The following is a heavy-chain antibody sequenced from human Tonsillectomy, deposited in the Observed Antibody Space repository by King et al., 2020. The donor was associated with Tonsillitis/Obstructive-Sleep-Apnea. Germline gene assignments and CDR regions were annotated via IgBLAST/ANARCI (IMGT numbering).Heavy chain of an antibody. J-gene: IGHJ4*02. Sequence: VQLAQSGAEVKRPGSSAKVSCKASGGTFTSFAISWVRLAPGLGLEWMGGILPISGTTNYAQKFQGRVTLTADASTRTAYMALSSLTSEDTAVYYCASSPTYSGPGAPFWDYWGQGTVVTVSS. CDR2: ILPISGTT. CDR3: ASSPTYSGPGAPFWDY. V-gene: IGHV1-69*01. D-gene: IGHD4/OR15-4a*01. CDR1: GGTFTSFA.